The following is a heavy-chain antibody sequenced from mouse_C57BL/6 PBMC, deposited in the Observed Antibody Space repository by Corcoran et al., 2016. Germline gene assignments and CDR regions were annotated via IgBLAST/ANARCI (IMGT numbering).Heavy chain of an antibody. V-gene: IGHV1-26*01. CDR3: ARATVVATRAMDY. J-gene: IGHJ4*01. Sequence: EVQLQQSGPELVKPGASVKISCMASGYTFTDYYMNWVKQSHGKSLEWIGDINPNNGGTSYNQKFKGKATLTVDKSSSTAYMELRSLTSEDSAVYYCARATVVATRAMDYWGQGTSVTVSS. D-gene: IGHD1-1*01. CDR1: GYTFTDYY. CDR2: INPNNGGT.